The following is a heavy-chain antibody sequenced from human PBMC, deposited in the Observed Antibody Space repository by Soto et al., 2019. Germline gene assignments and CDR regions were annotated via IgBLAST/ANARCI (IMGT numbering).Heavy chain of an antibody. J-gene: IGHJ4*02. CDR3: ATDRPGTTRFDY. V-gene: IGHV1-2*04. Sequence: GASVKVSCKASGYTFTGYYMHWVRQAPGQGLEWMGWINPNSGGTNYAQKFQGWVTMTKDTSISTAYMELSSLRSEDTAVYYCATDRPGTTRFDYWGQGTLVTVSS. D-gene: IGHD1-7*01. CDR2: INPNSGGT. CDR1: GYTFTGYY.